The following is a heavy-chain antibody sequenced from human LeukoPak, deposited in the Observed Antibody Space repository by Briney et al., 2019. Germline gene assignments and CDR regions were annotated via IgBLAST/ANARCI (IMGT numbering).Heavy chain of an antibody. CDR3: ARDDYRGVTNFDP. CDR2: IFYSGNT. V-gene: IGHV4-59*01. J-gene: IGHJ5*02. D-gene: IGHD3-10*01. CDR1: GGSISPYF. Sequence: SETLSLTCTVSGGSISPYFWSWIRQPPGKGLEWIGYIFYSGNTNYNPSLKSRVTISVDTAKNQVSLQLTSVTAVDTAVYYCARDDYRGVTNFDPWGQGTLVTVSS.